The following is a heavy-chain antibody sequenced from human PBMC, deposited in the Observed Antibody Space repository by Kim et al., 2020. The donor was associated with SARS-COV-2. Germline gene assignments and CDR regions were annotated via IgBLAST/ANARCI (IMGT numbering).Heavy chain of an antibody. J-gene: IGHJ4*02. CDR3: ARGPGYSGYDPRPFDY. D-gene: IGHD5-12*01. CDR1: GFTFSDHY. Sequence: GGSLRLSCAASGFTFSDHYMSWIRQAPGKGLEWVSYISGGTTYRKYADSVKGRFTISRDNAKNSLYLQMNSLRAEDTAVYYCARGPGYSGYDPRPFDYWGQGTLVTVSS. V-gene: IGHV3-11*05. CDR2: ISGGTTYR.